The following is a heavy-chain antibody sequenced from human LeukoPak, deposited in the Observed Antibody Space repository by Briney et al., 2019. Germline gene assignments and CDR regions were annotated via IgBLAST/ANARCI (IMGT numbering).Heavy chain of an antibody. Sequence: GGSLRLSCAPSGLTVSRYYMTWVPRAPVRGLGGVSVIFRDGSPYSADPVRGRFTSPKNNSKNTLYLQMNRLRVEDTAVYYCAREGPGGDGYNHAYDIWGEGTMLTVSS. V-gene: IGHV3-66*01. D-gene: IGHD5-24*01. CDR2: IFRDGSP. J-gene: IGHJ3*02. CDR1: GLTVSRYY. CDR3: AREGPGGDGYNHAYDI.